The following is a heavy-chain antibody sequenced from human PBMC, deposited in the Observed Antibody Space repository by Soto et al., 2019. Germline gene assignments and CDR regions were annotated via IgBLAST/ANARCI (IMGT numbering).Heavy chain of an antibody. CDR3: ARGLGYCTNGVCHDAFDI. Sequence: ASVKVSCKASGYTFTSYDINWVRQATGQGLEWMGWMNPNSGNTGYAQKFQGRVTMTRNTSISTAYMELSSLRSEDTAVYYCARGLGYCTNGVCHDAFDIWGQGTMVTVS. D-gene: IGHD2-8*01. V-gene: IGHV1-8*01. CDR1: GYTFTSYD. J-gene: IGHJ3*02. CDR2: MNPNSGNT.